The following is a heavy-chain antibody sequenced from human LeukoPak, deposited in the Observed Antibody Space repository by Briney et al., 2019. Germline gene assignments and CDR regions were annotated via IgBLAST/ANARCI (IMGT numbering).Heavy chain of an antibody. D-gene: IGHD3-10*01. J-gene: IGHJ4*02. Sequence: GGSLRLSCAASGFTFSSYSMSWVRQAPGKGLEWVSSISSSSSYIYYADSVKGRFTISRDNAKSSLYLQMNSLRAEDTAVYYCARGDYYGSGSYYNVDYRGQGTLVTVSS. CDR2: ISSSSSYI. V-gene: IGHV3-21*01. CDR1: GFTFSSYS. CDR3: ARGDYYGSGSYYNVDY.